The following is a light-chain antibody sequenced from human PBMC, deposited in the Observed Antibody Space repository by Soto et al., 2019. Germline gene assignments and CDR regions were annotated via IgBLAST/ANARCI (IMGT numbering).Light chain of an antibody. Sequence: RGDRVTLSCGASQYINTRLAWYQHIPGQAPRLLIYQTSLRAAGIPSRFSGSGSGTDFTLTISSLQPPDFPIYYCQQSFSTHAITCGGGTKGDIK. CDR2: QTS. J-gene: IGKJ4*01. CDR1: QYINTR. V-gene: IGKV3D-15*01. CDR3: QQSFSTHAIT.